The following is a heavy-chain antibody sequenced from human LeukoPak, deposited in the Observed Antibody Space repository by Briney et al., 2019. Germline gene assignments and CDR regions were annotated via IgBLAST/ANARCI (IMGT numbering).Heavy chain of an antibody. J-gene: IGHJ4*02. V-gene: IGHV4-59*13. D-gene: IGHD3-22*01. CDR1: GGSISSYY. Sequence: SETLSLTCTVSGGSISSYYWSWIRQPPGRGLGGIGYIYYSGSTNYNPSLKSRVTISVDTSKNQFSLKLSSVTAADTAVYYCASHYYDSSGYYYFDYWGQGTLVTVSS. CDR2: IYYSGST. CDR3: ASHYYDSSGYYYFDY.